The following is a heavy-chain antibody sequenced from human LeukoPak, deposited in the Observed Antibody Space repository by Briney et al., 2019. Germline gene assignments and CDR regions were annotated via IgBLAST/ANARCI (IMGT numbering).Heavy chain of an antibody. J-gene: IGHJ3*02. CDR3: ARAIPSSSGYHSVWISGFDI. Sequence: GGSLRLSCVASGFTVSTNYMNWVRQAPGKGLEWVSIIYSGGSAYYAESVKGRFTISRDNSKNTMYLQMNSLRAEDTAVYYCARAIPSSSGYHSVWISGFDIWGQGTMVTVSS. D-gene: IGHD3-22*01. CDR2: IYSGGSA. V-gene: IGHV3-66*01. CDR1: GFTVSTNY.